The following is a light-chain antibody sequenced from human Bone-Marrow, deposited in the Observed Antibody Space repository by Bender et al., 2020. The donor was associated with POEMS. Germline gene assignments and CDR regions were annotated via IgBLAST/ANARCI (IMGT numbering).Light chain of an antibody. V-gene: IGLV2-8*01. J-gene: IGLJ2*01. Sequence: QSALTQPPSASESPGQSVTISCTGTSSDVGADDYVSWYQQHPGKAPKLMIYDVGERPSGVPDRFSGSKSGNTASLTVSGLQAEDEAHYYCASYAGTNVVFGGGTKLTVL. CDR3: ASYAGTNVV. CDR1: SSDVGADDY. CDR2: DVG.